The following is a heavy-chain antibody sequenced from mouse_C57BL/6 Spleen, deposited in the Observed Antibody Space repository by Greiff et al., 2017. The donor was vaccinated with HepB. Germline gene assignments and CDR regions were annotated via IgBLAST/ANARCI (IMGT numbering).Heavy chain of an antibody. CDR3: ARDVRLRGSAMDY. D-gene: IGHD2-4*01. V-gene: IGHV5-4*01. Sequence: EVQGVESGGGLVKPGGSLKLSCAASGFTFSSYAMSWVRQTPEKRLEWVATISDGGSYTYYPDNVKGRFTISRDNAKNNLYLQMSHLKSEDTAMYYCARDVRLRGSAMDYWGQGTSVTVSS. CDR1: GFTFSSYA. CDR2: ISDGGSYT. J-gene: IGHJ4*01.